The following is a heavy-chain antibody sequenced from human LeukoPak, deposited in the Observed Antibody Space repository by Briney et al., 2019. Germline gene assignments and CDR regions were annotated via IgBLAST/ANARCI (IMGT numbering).Heavy chain of an antibody. CDR2: INTVASYI. Sequence: PGGSLRLSCAASGLTFSSFSFNWVRQGPGKGLERVSSINTVASYIYYADSVKGRFTISRDNAKNSLYLQMNSLRAEDTGVYYCARLRRNSDKSGFYYYYGYWGQGTLVTVSS. J-gene: IGHJ4*02. V-gene: IGHV3-21*06. CDR1: GLTFSSFS. CDR3: ARLRRNSDKSGFYYYYGY. D-gene: IGHD3-22*01.